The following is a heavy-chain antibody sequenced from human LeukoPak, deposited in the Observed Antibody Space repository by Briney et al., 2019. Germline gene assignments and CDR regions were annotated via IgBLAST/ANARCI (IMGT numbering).Heavy chain of an antibody. V-gene: IGHV3-7*01. CDR3: TTDHVGTTVEFDS. Sequence: GGSLRLSCAASGFTFSSYWMSWVRQAPGKGLEWVANIKQDGSEKYYVDSVKGRFTISRDNAKSSLFLQMDSLRAEDTAVYYCTTDHVGTTVEFDSWGQGTLVTVSS. D-gene: IGHD1-26*01. CDR2: IKQDGSEK. J-gene: IGHJ4*02. CDR1: GFTFSSYW.